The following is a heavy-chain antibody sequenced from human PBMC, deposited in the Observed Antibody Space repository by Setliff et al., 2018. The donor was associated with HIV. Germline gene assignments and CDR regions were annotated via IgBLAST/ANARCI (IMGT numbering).Heavy chain of an antibody. CDR1: GFTFSTYG. D-gene: IGHD5-12*01. CDR3: ARVREMATIGGAFDI. Sequence: PGESLKISCAASGFTFSTYGMHWVRQAPGKGLEYVSAISSNGGSTYYADSVKGRFTISRDNSKNTLYLQMGSLRAEDMAVYYCARVREMATIGGAFDIWGQGTMVTVSS. V-gene: IGHV3-64*02. CDR2: ISSNGGST. J-gene: IGHJ3*02.